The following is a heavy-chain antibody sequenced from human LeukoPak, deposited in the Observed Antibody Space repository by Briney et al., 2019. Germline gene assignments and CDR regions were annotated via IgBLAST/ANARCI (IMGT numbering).Heavy chain of an antibody. CDR3: ARSAAVTGQFDF. D-gene: IGHD6-19*01. J-gene: IGHJ4*02. V-gene: IGHV4-4*03. CDR2: IYHAGST. Sequence: NPPETLSLTCTVSGASISSSNWWTRARQPPGEALEWIGEIYHAGSTKYNPSLRSRLTISVDKSKNSFSLSLTSVTAADTAFYYCARSAAVTGQFDFWGQGTLVTVSS. CDR1: GASISSSNW.